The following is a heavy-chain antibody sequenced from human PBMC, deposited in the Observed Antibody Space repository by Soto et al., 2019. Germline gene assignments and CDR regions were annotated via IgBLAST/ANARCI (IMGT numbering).Heavy chain of an antibody. CDR1: GFNFSNYG. Sequence: PGGSLGLSCVASGFNFSNYGMHWVRQAPGKGLEWVAVISFDGSDKYYADSVKGRFTISRDNSKNTLDLQMNSLRAEDTAVYYCAKDYDLAYHFFDYWGQGTLVNVSS. D-gene: IGHD3-3*01. J-gene: IGHJ4*01. CDR2: ISFDGSDK. V-gene: IGHV3-30*18. CDR3: AKDYDLAYHFFDY.